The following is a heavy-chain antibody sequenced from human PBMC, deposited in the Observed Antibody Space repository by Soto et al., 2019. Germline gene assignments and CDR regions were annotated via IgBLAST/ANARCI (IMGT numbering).Heavy chain of an antibody. V-gene: IGHV3-30*18. CDR1: GFTFSSYG. D-gene: IGHD1-26*01. CDR3: AKDVVVGATPGLGDYYYYYGMES. CDR2: ISYDGSNK. Sequence: QVQLVESGGGVVQPGRSLRLSCAASGFTFSSYGMHWVRQAPGKGLEWVAVISYDGSNKYYADSVKGRFTISRDNSKKTLYLQMNSLRAEDTAVYYCAKDVVVGATPGLGDYYYYYGMESGAKGPRSPSP. J-gene: IGHJ6*02.